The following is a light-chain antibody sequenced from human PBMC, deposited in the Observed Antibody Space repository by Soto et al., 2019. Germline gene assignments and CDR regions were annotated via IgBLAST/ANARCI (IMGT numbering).Light chain of an antibody. V-gene: IGKV1-17*01. CDR2: DAT. Sequence: DIQMTQSPSSLSVSVGDRVTITCRASQGIRNDLAWYQQKPGKAPKRLIYDATSLQSGVPSRFSGSGSGTEFTLTISSLQPEDFATYYCLQHNNYPPITFGQGTRLEIK. CDR1: QGIRND. CDR3: LQHNNYPPIT. J-gene: IGKJ5*01.